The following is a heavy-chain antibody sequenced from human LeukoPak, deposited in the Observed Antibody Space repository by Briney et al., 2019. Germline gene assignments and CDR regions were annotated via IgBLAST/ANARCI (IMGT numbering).Heavy chain of an antibody. CDR1: GGSISGFY. CDR3: ARDLSGSPHY. Sequence: NPSETLSLTCTVSGGSISGFYWTWIRQSPGKGLEWIGHIHYSGRTGYNPSLKSRVTISVDTSKNQFSLKLNSVTAADTAVYYCARDLSGSPHYWGQGTLVTVSS. J-gene: IGHJ4*02. V-gene: IGHV4-59*01. CDR2: IHYSGRT. D-gene: IGHD1-26*01.